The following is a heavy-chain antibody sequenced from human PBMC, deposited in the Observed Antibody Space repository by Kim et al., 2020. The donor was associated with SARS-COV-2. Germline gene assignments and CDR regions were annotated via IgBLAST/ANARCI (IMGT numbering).Heavy chain of an antibody. V-gene: IGHV4-34*01. D-gene: IGHD6-13*01. J-gene: IGHJ5*02. Sequence: YNPALKSRVTISVDPSKIQFSLKLSSVTAADTAVYYCARRSWSNNNWFDPWGQGTLVTVSS. CDR3: ARRSWSNNNWFDP.